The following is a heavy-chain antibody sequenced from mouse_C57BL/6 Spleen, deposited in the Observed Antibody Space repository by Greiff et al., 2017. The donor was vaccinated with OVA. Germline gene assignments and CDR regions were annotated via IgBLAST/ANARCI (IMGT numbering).Heavy chain of an antibody. D-gene: IGHD1-1*01. CDR3: AKGGTKVGGGYFDV. CDR1: GYTFTSYW. CDR2: IDPSDSET. V-gene: IGHV1-52*01. Sequence: QVQLQQPGAELVRPGSSVKLSCKASGYTFTSYWMHWVKQRPIQGLEWIGNIDPSDSETHYNQKFKDKATLTVDKSSSTAYMQLSSLTSEDSAVYYCAKGGTKVGGGYFDVWGTGTTVTVSS. J-gene: IGHJ1*03.